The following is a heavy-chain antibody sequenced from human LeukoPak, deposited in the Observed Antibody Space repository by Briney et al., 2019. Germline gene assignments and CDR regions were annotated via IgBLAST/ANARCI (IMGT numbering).Heavy chain of an antibody. J-gene: IGHJ1*01. V-gene: IGHV4-39*01. CDR1: GGSISSSSYY. CDR3: ARRPYTYYYDSSGYYRYAEYFQH. CDR2: IYYSGST. D-gene: IGHD3-22*01. Sequence: SETLSLTXTVSGGSISSSSYYWGWIRQPPGKGLEWIGSIYYSGSTYYNPSLKSRVTISVDTSKNQFSLKLSSVTAADTAVYYCARRPYTYYYDSSGYYRYAEYFQHWGQGTLVTVSS.